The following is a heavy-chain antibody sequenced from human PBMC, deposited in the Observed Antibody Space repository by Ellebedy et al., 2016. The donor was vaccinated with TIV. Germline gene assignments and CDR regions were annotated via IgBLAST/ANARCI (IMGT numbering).Heavy chain of an antibody. J-gene: IGHJ4*02. CDR2: IKQDGSEK. V-gene: IGHV3-7*01. CDR1: GLTFSSYW. CDR3: AGPLVRGVIVDGN. D-gene: IGHD3-10*01. Sequence: PGGSLRLSCAASGLTFSSYWMTWVRQAPGKGLEWVANIKQDGSEKYYVDSVSGRFTISRDNAKNSLYLQMNSLRAEDTAVYYCAGPLVRGVIVDGNWGQGTLVTVSS.